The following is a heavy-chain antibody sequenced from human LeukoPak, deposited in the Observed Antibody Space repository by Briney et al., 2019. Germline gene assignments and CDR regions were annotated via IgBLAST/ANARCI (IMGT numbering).Heavy chain of an antibody. Sequence: ASVKVSCKASGYTFTDCYMHWVRQAPGQGLEWMGWINPNSGGTNYAQKFEGRVTMTRDTSISTAYMELSRLTSDDTAVYYCARESENSGYEFDYWGQGTLVTVSS. CDR1: GYTFTDCY. CDR2: INPNSGGT. CDR3: ARESENSGYEFDY. J-gene: IGHJ4*02. V-gene: IGHV1-2*02. D-gene: IGHD5-12*01.